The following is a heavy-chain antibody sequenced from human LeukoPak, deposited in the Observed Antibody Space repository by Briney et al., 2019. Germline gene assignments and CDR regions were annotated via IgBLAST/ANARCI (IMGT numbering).Heavy chain of an antibody. CDR2: ISYDGSNK. D-gene: IGHD2-2*02. CDR1: GFTFNSYA. Sequence: GGSLRLSCAASGFTFNSYAMHWVRQAPGKGLEWVAVISYDGSNKYYADSVKGRFTISRDNSKNTLYLQMNSLRAEDTAVYYCARDSRYIVVVPAAILDYWGQGTLVTVSS. V-gene: IGHV3-30-3*01. J-gene: IGHJ4*02. CDR3: ARDSRYIVVVPAAILDY.